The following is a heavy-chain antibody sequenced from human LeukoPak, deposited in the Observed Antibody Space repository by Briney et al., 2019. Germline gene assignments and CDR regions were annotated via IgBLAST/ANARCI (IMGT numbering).Heavy chain of an antibody. D-gene: IGHD3-10*01. V-gene: IGHV4-39*01. J-gene: IGHJ5*02. CDR1: GGSILSSNTY. CDR2: IYYSGTT. Sequence: SETLSLNCTVSGGSILSSNTYWGSIRQPPGKRLERIGSIYYSGTTHNNPSLKSRITVSVDTSKNQFSLKLSSVTAADTAVYYCARHDYYGSVNWFDPWGEGTLVTVSS. CDR3: ARHDYYGSVNWFDP.